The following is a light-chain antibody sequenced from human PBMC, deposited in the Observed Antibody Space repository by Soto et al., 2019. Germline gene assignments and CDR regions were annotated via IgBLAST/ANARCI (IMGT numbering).Light chain of an antibody. J-gene: IGKJ1*01. Sequence: EIVLTQSPATLSLSPGERATLSCGASQSVSSTSLAWYQQKPGLPPKLIIYGASRRATGIPDRFSGSGSGTDFILTITTLEPEDFAMYYCQQRKTFGQGTKVEIK. V-gene: IGKV3D-20*01. CDR3: QQRKT. CDR2: GAS. CDR1: QSVSSTS.